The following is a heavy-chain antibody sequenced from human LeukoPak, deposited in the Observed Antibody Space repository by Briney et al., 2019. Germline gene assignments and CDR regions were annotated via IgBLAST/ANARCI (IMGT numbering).Heavy chain of an antibody. CDR1: GYSF. Sequence: GESLKISCKGSGYSFIGWVRQMPGKGLEWMGIIYPGDSDTRYSPSFQGQVTISADKSISTAYLQWSSLKASDTAIYYCARPKQWLGPFDYWGQGTLVTVSS. D-gene: IGHD6-19*01. J-gene: IGHJ4*02. V-gene: IGHV5-51*01. CDR2: IYPGDSDT. CDR3: ARPKQWLGPFDY.